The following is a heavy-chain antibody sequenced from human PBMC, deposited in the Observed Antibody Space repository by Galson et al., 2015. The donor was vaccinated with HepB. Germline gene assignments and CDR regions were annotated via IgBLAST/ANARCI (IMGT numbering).Heavy chain of an antibody. CDR2: ISGSGGST. J-gene: IGHJ4*02. CDR3: AKAFNYDFWSAYLDY. Sequence: SLRLSCAASGFNFSNAMTWVRLAPGKGLEWVSAISGSGGSTYYADSVKGRFSISRDNSRNTLSLQMNSLRAEDTALYYCAKAFNYDFWSAYLDYWGQGTLVTVSS. CDR1: GFNFSNA. V-gene: IGHV3-23*01. D-gene: IGHD3-3*01.